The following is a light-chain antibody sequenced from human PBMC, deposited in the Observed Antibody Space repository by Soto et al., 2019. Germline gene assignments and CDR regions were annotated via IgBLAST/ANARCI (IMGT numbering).Light chain of an antibody. CDR2: KAS. J-gene: IGKJ1*01. CDR1: ESIDSW. Sequence: DIQMTQSPSSVSASVGDRVTITCRASESIDSWLAWHQQKPGRAPKLLISKASSLESGVPSRFSGSGFGTEFTLTISSLQPGDFATYYCQQYDGRPWTFGQGTKVDIK. V-gene: IGKV1-5*03. CDR3: QQYDGRPWT.